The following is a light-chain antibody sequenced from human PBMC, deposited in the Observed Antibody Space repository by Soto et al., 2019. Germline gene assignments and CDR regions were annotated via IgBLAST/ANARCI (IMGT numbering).Light chain of an antibody. Sequence: IVLTQSPGTLSLSPGQRATLSCRASQSVSSNSLAWYHQTPGQPPRLLMYGASSRATGIPDRFSGSGSGTDFTLTISRLEPEDFAMYYCQQYGSSLITFGQGTRLEI. J-gene: IGKJ5*01. CDR2: GAS. V-gene: IGKV3-20*01. CDR1: QSVSSNS. CDR3: QQYGSSLIT.